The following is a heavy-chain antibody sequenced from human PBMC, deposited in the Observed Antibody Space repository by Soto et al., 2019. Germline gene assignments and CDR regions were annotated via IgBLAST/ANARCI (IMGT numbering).Heavy chain of an antibody. Sequence: EVQLVESGGGLIQPGGSLRLSCAASGFTVSNSYMTWVRQAPGKGLEWVSIIYSGGNTYYANSAAGRFIISRDNSKNTLYLQMNSLRAEDTAVYYCARGVGYCCHGNCYSRELPYCYSGMDVWGQGTTVTVSS. D-gene: IGHD2-15*01. V-gene: IGHV3-53*01. CDR3: ARGVGYCCHGNCYSRELPYCYSGMDV. CDR2: IYSGGNT. J-gene: IGHJ6*02. CDR1: GFTVSNSY.